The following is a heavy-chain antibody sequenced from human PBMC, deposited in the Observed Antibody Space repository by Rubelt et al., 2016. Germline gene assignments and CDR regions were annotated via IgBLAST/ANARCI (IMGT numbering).Heavy chain of an antibody. CDR3: ARRVVVVPAAFVLSWFDP. CDR2: IYYSGST. CDR1: GGPISSSSYY. J-gene: IGHJ5*02. Sequence: QLQLQESGPGLVKPSETLSLTCTVSGGPISSSSYYWGWIRQPPGKGLEWIGSIYYSGSTYYNPSPKCLFTISVATSKNQFSLKLSFVTAAYTAVYYCARRVVVVPAAFVLSWFDPWGQGTLVTVSS. D-gene: IGHD2-2*01. V-gene: IGHV4-39*01.